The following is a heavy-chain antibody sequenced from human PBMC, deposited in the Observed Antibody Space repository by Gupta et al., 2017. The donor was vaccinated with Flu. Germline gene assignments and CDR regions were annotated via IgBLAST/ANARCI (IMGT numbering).Heavy chain of an antibody. V-gene: IGHV3-30*18. J-gene: IGHJ4*02. CDR2: ISHDGRNE. CDR1: GFNFSSYG. Sequence: QVQLVESGGGVVKPGGSLRLSCAASGFNFSSYGMPWVRQAPGKGLEWVAVISHDGRNENYADSVKGRFTISRDNARNTLYLQMNSLRAEDTAVYYCAKDLGGSGSYYTFDYWGQGNLATVSS. D-gene: IGHD3-10*01. CDR3: AKDLGGSGSYYTFDY.